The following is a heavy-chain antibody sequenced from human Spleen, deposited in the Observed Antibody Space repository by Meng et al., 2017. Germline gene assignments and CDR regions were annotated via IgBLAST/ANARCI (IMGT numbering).Heavy chain of an antibody. V-gene: IGHV1-46*01. J-gene: IGHJ4*02. CDR1: GYTFTDFF. CDR3: AREKSPGHFDY. Sequence: LQLVQSGSDVLTLGASLVLSCRTSGYTFTDFFLHWVRQAPGQGLEWLGTINCYTSGTAYARKFQGRITLTRDTSTTTVYMDLGSLGSDDTAFYYCAREKSPGHFDYFGQGILVTVSS. CDR2: INCYTSGT.